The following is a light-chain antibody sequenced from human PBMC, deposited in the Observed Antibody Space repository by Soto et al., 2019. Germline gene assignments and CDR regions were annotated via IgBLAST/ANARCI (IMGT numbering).Light chain of an antibody. V-gene: IGKV1-5*03. J-gene: IGKJ1*01. Sequence: DIQMTQSPSTLSGSVGDRVTITCRASQTISSWLAWYQQKPGKAPKLLIYKASSLESGVPSRFSGSGSGTEFTLTISSLQPDDFATYYCQQYDTYWTFGQGTKV. CDR2: KAS. CDR1: QTISSW. CDR3: QQYDTYWT.